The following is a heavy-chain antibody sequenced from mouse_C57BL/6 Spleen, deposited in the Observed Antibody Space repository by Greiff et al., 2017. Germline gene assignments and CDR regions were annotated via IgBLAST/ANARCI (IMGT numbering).Heavy chain of an antibody. V-gene: IGHV1-75*01. J-gene: IGHJ3*01. CDR2: IFPGSGST. CDR3: ARGFGEQLRSPFAY. Sequence: VQLQQSGPELVKPGASVKISCKASGYTFTDYYINWVKQRPGQGLEWIGWIFPGSGSTYYNEKFKGKATLTVDKSSSTAYMLLSSLTSEDSAVXFCARGFGEQLRSPFAYWGQGTLVTVSA. D-gene: IGHD3-2*02. CDR1: GYTFTDYY.